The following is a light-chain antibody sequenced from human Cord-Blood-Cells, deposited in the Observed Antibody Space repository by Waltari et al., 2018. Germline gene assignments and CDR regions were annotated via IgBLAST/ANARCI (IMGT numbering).Light chain of an antibody. CDR2: HAS. Sequence: DIQMTQSPSPLSPSVGDRVTITCRASQSISSWLAWYQQKPGKAPKLLIYHASSLESGVPSRFSGSGSGIEFTLTISSLQPDDFATYYCQQYNSYSFGPGTKVDIK. J-gene: IGKJ3*01. V-gene: IGKV1-5*01. CDR3: QQYNSYS. CDR1: QSISSW.